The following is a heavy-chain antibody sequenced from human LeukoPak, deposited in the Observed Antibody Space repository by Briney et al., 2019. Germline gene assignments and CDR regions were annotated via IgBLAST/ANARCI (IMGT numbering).Heavy chain of an antibody. CDR3: ARDLLLFKIVGATTFDY. J-gene: IGHJ4*02. V-gene: IGHV1-18*01. CDR1: GYTFTSYG. Sequence: ASVKVSCKASGYTFTSYGISWVRQAPGQGLEWMGWISAYNGNTNYAQKLQGRVTMTTDTSTSTAYMEPRSLRSDDTAVYYCARDLLLFKIVGATTFDYWGQGTLVTVSS. CDR2: ISAYNGNT. D-gene: IGHD1-26*01.